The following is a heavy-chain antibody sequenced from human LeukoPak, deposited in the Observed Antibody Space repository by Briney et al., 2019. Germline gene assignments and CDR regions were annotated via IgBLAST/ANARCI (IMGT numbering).Heavy chain of an antibody. Sequence: PGGSLRLSCAASGFTFSSYAMSWVRQAPGKGLEWVANIKQDGSEKYYVDSVKGRFTISRDNAKNSLYLQMNSLRAEDTAVYYCARDRQDIVVVPAAKSFDPWGQGTLVTVSS. CDR3: ARDRQDIVVVPAAKSFDP. CDR2: IKQDGSEK. V-gene: IGHV3-7*01. D-gene: IGHD2-2*01. J-gene: IGHJ5*02. CDR1: GFTFSSYA.